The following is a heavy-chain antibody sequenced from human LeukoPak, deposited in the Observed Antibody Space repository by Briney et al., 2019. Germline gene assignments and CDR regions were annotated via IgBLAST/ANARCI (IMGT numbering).Heavy chain of an antibody. CDR2: IYPGDSDT. V-gene: IGHV5-51*01. J-gene: IGHJ6*02. Sequence: GESLKISRKGSGYSFTSYWIGWVRQMPGKGLEWMGIIYPGDSDTRYSPSFQGQVTISADKSISTAYLQWSSLKASDTAMYYCARALRGVRYYYGMEVWGQGTTVTVSS. D-gene: IGHD3-10*01. CDR1: GYSFTSYW. CDR3: ARALRGVRYYYGMEV.